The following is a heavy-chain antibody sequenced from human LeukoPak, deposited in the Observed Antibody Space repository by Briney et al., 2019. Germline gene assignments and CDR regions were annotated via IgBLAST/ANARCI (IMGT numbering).Heavy chain of an antibody. CDR1: EFTFSNYW. D-gene: IGHD3-10*01. V-gene: IGHV3-7*01. CDR3: ARRGLRSQSGKPYYGSDV. Sequence: GGSLRLSCAASEFTFSNYWMSWVRQAPGKGLDWVANIKQDGSGKQYVESVKGRFTISRDNAKNSLYLQMNSLRAEDTAVYYCARRGLRSQSGKPYYGSDVWGQGTTVTVSS. J-gene: IGHJ6*02. CDR2: IKQDGSGK.